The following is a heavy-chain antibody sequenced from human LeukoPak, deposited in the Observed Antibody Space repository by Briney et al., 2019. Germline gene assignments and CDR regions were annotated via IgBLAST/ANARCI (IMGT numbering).Heavy chain of an antibody. CDR2: IIPIFGTA. J-gene: IGHJ4*02. D-gene: IGHD1-1*01. Sequence: ASVKVSCKASGGTFISYAISWERQAPGQGLEWMGRIIPIFGTANYAQKFQGRVTITTDESTSTAYMELSSLRSEDTAVYYCARTSGGVKPWKSLDYWGQGTLVTVSS. V-gene: IGHV1-69*05. CDR3: ARTSGGVKPWKSLDY. CDR1: GGTFISYA.